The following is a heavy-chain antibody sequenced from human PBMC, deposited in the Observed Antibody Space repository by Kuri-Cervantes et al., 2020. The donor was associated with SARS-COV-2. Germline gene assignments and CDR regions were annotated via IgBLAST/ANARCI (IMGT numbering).Heavy chain of an antibody. D-gene: IGHD3-22*01. J-gene: IGHJ3*02. CDR1: GFTFSSYS. CDR3: AREGSSYDSSGYDAFDI. CDR2: ISSSSSYI. Sequence: ETLSLTCAASGFTFSSYSMNWVRQAPGKGLEWVSSISSSSSYICYADSVKGRFTISRGNAKNSLYLQMNSLRAEDTAVYYCAREGSSYDSSGYDAFDIWGQGTMVTVSS. V-gene: IGHV3-21*04.